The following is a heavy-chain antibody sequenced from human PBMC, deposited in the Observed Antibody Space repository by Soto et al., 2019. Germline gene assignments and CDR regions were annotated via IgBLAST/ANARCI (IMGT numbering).Heavy chain of an antibody. Sequence: EVQLVESGGGLVQPGRSLRLSCAASGFTFDDYAMHWVRQAPGKGLEWVSGISWNSGSIGYADSVKGRFTISRDNAKNSLYRQMNSLRAEDTALYYCAKDTLAAAGTYYYYYMDVWGKGTTVTVSS. CDR2: ISWNSGSI. J-gene: IGHJ6*03. D-gene: IGHD6-13*01. V-gene: IGHV3-9*01. CDR3: AKDTLAAAGTYYYYYMDV. CDR1: GFTFDDYA.